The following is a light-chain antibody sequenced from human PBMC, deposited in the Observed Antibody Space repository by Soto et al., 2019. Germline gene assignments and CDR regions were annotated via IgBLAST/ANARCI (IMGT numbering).Light chain of an antibody. V-gene: IGLV2-14*01. CDR2: DVS. J-gene: IGLJ1*01. Sequence: QSALTQPASVSGSPGQSITISCTGTSSDVGGYNYVSWYQQHPGNAPKLMIYDVSNRPSGVSNRFSGSKSGNTASLTISGLQAEDEADYYCSSYTSSSTLIYVFGTGTKLTVL. CDR1: SSDVGGYNY. CDR3: SSYTSSSTLIYV.